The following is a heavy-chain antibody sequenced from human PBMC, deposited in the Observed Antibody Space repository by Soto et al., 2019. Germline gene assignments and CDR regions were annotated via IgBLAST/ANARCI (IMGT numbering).Heavy chain of an antibody. CDR1: GFSLSSSEVG. J-gene: IGHJ4*02. V-gene: IGHV2-5*02. CDR2: IYWDDDK. CDR3: AHTDVWGGPLYY. D-gene: IGHD3-16*01. Sequence: QITLKESGPTLVKPTQTLTLTCTFSGFSLSSSEVGVGWIRQPPGKALEWLAIIYWDDDKRYRPSLKSRLTITKDTSKNQVVLTVTNMDPVDTATYYCAHTDVWGGPLYYWGQGTLVTVSS.